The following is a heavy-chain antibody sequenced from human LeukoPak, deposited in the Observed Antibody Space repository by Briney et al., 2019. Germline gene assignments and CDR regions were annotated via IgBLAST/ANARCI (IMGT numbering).Heavy chain of an antibody. CDR2: ISGSGGST. D-gene: IGHD3-22*01. J-gene: IGHJ4*02. CDR3: AKDVGYYYDSSGLY. CDR1: GFTFSSYA. Sequence: PGGSLRLSCAASGFTFSSYAMSWVRQAPGEGLEWVSAISGSGGSTYYADSVKGRFTISRDNSKNTLYLQMNSLRAEDKAVYYCAKDVGYYYDSSGLYWGQGTLVTVSS. V-gene: IGHV3-23*01.